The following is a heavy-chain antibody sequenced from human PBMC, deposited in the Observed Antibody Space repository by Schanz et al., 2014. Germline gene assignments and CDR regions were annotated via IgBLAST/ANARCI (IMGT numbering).Heavy chain of an antibody. V-gene: IGHV3-23*04. J-gene: IGHJ5*02. CDR2: FNDGGVNK. CDR3: ARPALWFGDNCFDP. Sequence: EVQLVESGGGLIQPGGSLRLSCAASEFTFSTDAMSWVRQAPGKGLEWVSSFNDGGVNKYYADSVKGRFTISSDNSKSTLYLQMSSLRAEDTAVYYCARPALWFGDNCFDPWGQGTLVTVSS. D-gene: IGHD3-10*01. CDR1: EFTFSTDA.